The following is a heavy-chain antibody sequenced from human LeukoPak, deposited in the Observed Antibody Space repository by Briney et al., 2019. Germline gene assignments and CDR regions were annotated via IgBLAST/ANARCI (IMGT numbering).Heavy chain of an antibody. J-gene: IGHJ4*02. V-gene: IGHV4-59*08. CDR3: ATYSSSWARSDY. D-gene: IGHD6-13*01. Sequence: SETLSLTRTVSGGSISSYYWSWIRQPPGKGLEWIGYIYYSGSTNNNPSLKSRLTMSVDTSRNQFSLRLSSVTAADTAVYYCATYSSSWARSDYWGQGSLVIVSS. CDR1: GGSISSYY. CDR2: IYYSGST.